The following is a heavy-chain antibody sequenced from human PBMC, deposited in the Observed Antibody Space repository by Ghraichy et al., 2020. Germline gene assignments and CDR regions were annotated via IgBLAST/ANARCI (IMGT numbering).Heavy chain of an antibody. D-gene: IGHD2-8*02. V-gene: IGHV3-7*03. CDR1: GFTLSDYW. CDR2: IKQDGSEK. CDR3: ARGTLVLDY. J-gene: IGHJ4*02. Sequence: GGSLRLSCAASGFTLSDYWMNWVRQAPGKGLQWVGNIKQDGSEKFYVDSVKGRFTITRDNAKNSLLLQMSSLRAEDTGVYYCARGTLVLDYWGQGSPVTVSS.